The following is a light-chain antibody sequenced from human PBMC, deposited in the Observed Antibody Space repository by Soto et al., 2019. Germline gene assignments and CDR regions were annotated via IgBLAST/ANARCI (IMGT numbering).Light chain of an antibody. V-gene: IGKV3-20*01. J-gene: IGKJ3*01. CDR3: HHYGDSPIYT. Sequence: EIVLTQSPGTLSLSPGATATLSCRASQSFSRNYLAWFQQKPGQAPRLLIHGASSRAAGTPDRFSGSGSGTDFTLTISRLEPEDFAVYYCHHYGDSPIYTFGPGTKVDFK. CDR1: QSFSRNY. CDR2: GAS.